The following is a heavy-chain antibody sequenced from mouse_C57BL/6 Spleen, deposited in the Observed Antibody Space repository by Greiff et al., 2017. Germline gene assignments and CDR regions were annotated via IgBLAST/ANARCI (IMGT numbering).Heavy chain of an antibody. CDR1: GFTFTDYY. D-gene: IGHD1-1*01. J-gene: IGHJ3*01. CDR2: IRNKANGYTT. Sequence: EVKLMESGGGLVQPGGSLSLSCAASGFTFTDYYMSWVRQPPGKALEWLGFIRNKANGYTTEYSASVKGRFTISRDNSQSILYLQMNALRAEDSATYYCARSYYYGSSAWFAYWGQGTLVTVSA. V-gene: IGHV7-3*01. CDR3: ARSYYYGSSAWFAY.